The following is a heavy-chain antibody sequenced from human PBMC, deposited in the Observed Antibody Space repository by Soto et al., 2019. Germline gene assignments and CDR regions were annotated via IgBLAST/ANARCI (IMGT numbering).Heavy chain of an antibody. Sequence: TLSLTCTVSGGSISHADYYWSWIRQHPGKGLEWIGYIYYSGGTYFNPSLESRVTMSVDTSKNQFSLNLNSVTAADTAVYYCARAMVRGVLGSWGQGTLVTVSS. V-gene: IGHV4-31*03. D-gene: IGHD3-10*01. CDR3: ARAMVRGVLGS. J-gene: IGHJ5*01. CDR2: IYYSGGT. CDR1: GGSISHADYY.